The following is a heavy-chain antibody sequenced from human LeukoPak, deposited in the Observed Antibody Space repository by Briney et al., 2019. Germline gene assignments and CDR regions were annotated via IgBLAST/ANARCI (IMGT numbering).Heavy chain of an antibody. Sequence: SETLSLTCTVSGGSISSYYWSWIRQPPGKGLEWIGYIYTSGSTNYNPSLKSRVTISVDTSKNQFSLKLSSVTAADTAVYYCARPTYGDYSIWFDPWAREPWSPSPQ. CDR2: IYTSGST. CDR3: ARPTYGDYSIWFDP. D-gene: IGHD4-17*01. CDR1: GGSISSYY. V-gene: IGHV4-4*09. J-gene: IGHJ5*02.